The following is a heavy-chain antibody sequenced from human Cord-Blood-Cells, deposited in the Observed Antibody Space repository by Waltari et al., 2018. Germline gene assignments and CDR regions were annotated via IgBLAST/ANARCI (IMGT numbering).Heavy chain of an antibody. Sequence: QITLKESGPTLVKPTQTLTLTCTFSGFSLSTSGAGVGWIRQPPGKALEWLALIYWDDDKRYSPSLKSRLTITKDTSKNQVVLTMTNMDPVDTATYYCARQPLGRFYWYFDLWGRGTLVTVSS. CDR2: IYWDDDK. CDR3: ARQPLGRFYWYFDL. V-gene: IGHV2-5*02. D-gene: IGHD7-27*01. CDR1: GFSLSTSGAG. J-gene: IGHJ2*01.